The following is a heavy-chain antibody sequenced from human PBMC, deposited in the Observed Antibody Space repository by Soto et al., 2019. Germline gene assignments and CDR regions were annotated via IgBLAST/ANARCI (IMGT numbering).Heavy chain of an antibody. CDR2: IYSGGST. CDR1: GFTVSSNY. D-gene: IGHD3-10*01. V-gene: IGHV3-53*01. CDR3: AKDLYGSGLYYYYYYGMDV. J-gene: IGHJ6*02. Sequence: GGSLRLSCAASGFTVSSNYMSWVRQAPGKGLEWVSVIYSGGSTYYADSVKGRFTISRDNSKNTLYLQMNSLRAEDTAVYYCAKDLYGSGLYYYYYYGMDVWGQGTTVTSP.